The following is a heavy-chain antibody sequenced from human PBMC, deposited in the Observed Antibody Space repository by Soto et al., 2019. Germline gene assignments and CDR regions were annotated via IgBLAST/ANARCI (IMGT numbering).Heavy chain of an antibody. CDR3: ARDRSRGGYFMLVFYY. V-gene: IGHV1-69*01. CDR2: IIPIFGTA. J-gene: IGHJ4*02. CDR1: GGTFSSYA. Sequence: QVQLVQSGAEVKKPGSSVKVSCKASGGTFSSYAISWVRQAPGQGLEWMGGIIPIFGTANYAQKFQGRVTITADEYTSTAYMELSSLRSEDTAVYYCARDRSRGGYFMLVFYYWGQGTLVTVSS. D-gene: IGHD3-22*01.